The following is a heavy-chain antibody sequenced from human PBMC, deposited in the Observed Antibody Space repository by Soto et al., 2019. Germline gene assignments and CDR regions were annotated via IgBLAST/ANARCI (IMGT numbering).Heavy chain of an antibody. CDR1: GGSINNYF. V-gene: IGHV4-59*01. D-gene: IGHD1-1*01. J-gene: IGHJ4*02. CDR3: SREAWTRHFDY. Sequence: QVQLQESGPGLVKPSETLSLTCTVSGGSINNYFWNWIRQSPGKGLEWIGNIYSSGRTNYSPSLKSRVTMSVDTSKNQIHLNVTSVTAADAAFYFCSREAWTRHFDYWAREPWSPSP. CDR2: IYSSGRT.